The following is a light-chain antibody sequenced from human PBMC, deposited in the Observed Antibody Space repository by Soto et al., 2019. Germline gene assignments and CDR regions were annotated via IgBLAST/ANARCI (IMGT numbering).Light chain of an antibody. CDR1: SSDVGRYNY. Sequence: QSVLTQPRSVSGSPGQSVTISCTGTSSDVGRYNYVSWYQHHPGKAPKLMIYNVNNRPSGVPDRFSGSKSGNTASLTISGLQAEDEADYSCCSYAGAYTLLFGGGTKVTVL. J-gene: IGLJ3*02. V-gene: IGLV2-11*01. CDR3: CSYAGAYTLL. CDR2: NVN.